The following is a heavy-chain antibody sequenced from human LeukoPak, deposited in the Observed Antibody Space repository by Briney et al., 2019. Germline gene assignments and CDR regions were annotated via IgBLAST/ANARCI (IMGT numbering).Heavy chain of an antibody. J-gene: IGHJ1*01. CDR2: INHSGST. V-gene: IGHV4-34*01. Sequence: SETLSLTCTVSGGSISSHYWSWIRQPPGKGLEWIGEINHSGSTNYNPSLKSRVTISVDTSKNQFSLKLSSVTAADTAVYYCARGRGDSSGYYFFQHWGQGTLVTVSS. CDR1: GGSISSHY. CDR3: ARGRGDSSGYYFFQH. D-gene: IGHD3-22*01.